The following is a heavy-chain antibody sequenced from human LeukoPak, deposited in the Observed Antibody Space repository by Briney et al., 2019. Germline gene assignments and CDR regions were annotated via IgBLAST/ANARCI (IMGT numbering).Heavy chain of an antibody. CDR1: GFTFSSYG. CDR2: ISYDGSNK. CDR3: AKDSTLDAFDI. J-gene: IGHJ3*02. Sequence: PGRSLRLSCAASGFTFSSYGMHWVRQAPGKGLEWVAVISYDGSNKYYADSVKGRFTISRDNSKNTLYLQMNSLRAEDTAVYYCAKDSTLDAFDIWGQGTMVTVSS. V-gene: IGHV3-30*18.